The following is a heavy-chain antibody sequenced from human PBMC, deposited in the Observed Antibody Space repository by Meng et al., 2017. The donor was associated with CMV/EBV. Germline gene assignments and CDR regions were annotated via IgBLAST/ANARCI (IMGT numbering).Heavy chain of an antibody. Sequence: QVSLKESGPTFVKPRQTLTLTCTFSGFSLSTSGVGVVWFRLPPGKALEWLALIYCDDDKRYSPSLKSRLTITKDTSKNQVVLTMTNMDPVDTATYYCAHRGSYGYHGYWGQGTLVTVSS. CDR3: AHRGSYGYHGY. CDR1: GFSLSTSGVG. V-gene: IGHV2-5*02. J-gene: IGHJ4*02. CDR2: IYCDDDK. D-gene: IGHD5-18*01.